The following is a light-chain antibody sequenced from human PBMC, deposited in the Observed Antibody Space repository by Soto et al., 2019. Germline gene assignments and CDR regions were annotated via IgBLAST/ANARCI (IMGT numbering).Light chain of an antibody. CDR2: GAS. CDR3: QQYGNSPPT. J-gene: IGKJ4*01. CDR1: QSLSSTY. Sequence: EIVLTQSPGTLSLSPGERATLSCRASQSLSSTYSAWYQQKPGQAPRLLIYGASSRATGIPDRFIGSGSATDFTLTISRLEPEDFPVYHCQQYGNSPPTFGGGTKVEI. V-gene: IGKV3-20*01.